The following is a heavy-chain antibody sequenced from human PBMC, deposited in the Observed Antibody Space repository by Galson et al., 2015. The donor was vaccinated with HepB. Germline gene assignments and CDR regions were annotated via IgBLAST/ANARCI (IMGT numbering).Heavy chain of an antibody. Sequence: SLRLSCTASGFTFGDYAMSRVRQAPGKGLEWVGFIRSKAYGGTTEYAASVKGRFTISRDDSKSIAYLQMNSLKTEDTAVYFCARLSKMDRNDGYTHEPWGQGTLVTVSS. CDR3: ARLSKMDRNDGYTHEP. CDR1: GFTFGDYA. J-gene: IGHJ5*02. CDR2: IRSKAYGGTT. V-gene: IGHV3-49*04. D-gene: IGHD5-24*01.